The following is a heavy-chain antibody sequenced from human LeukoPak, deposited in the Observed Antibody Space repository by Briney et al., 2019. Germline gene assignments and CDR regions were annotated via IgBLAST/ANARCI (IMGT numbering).Heavy chain of an antibody. Sequence: GGSLRLSCAASGFTLSSYEMNWVRQAPGKGLEWVSYISSSGSTIYYADSVKGRFTISRDNAKNSLYLQMNSLRAEDTAVYYCAGNRYDILTGLAFDIWGQGTMVTVSS. CDR1: GFTLSSYE. D-gene: IGHD3-9*01. V-gene: IGHV3-48*03. CDR3: AGNRYDILTGLAFDI. CDR2: ISSSGSTI. J-gene: IGHJ3*02.